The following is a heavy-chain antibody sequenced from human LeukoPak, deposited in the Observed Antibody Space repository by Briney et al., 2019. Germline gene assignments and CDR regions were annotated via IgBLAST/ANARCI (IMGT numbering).Heavy chain of an antibody. CDR3: ARLVVAGNYFDY. CDR1: GGSISSSSHY. V-gene: IGHV4-39*01. D-gene: IGHD2-15*01. J-gene: IGHJ4*02. CDR2: IYYSGST. Sequence: SETLSLTCTVSGGSISSSSHYWGWIRQPPGKGLEWIGSIYYSGSTYYNPSLKSRVTISVDTSKNQFSLKLSSVTAADTAVYYCARLVVAGNYFDYWGQGTLVTVSS.